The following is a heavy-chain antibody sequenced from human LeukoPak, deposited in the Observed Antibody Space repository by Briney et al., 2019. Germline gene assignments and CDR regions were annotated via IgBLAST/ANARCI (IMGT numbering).Heavy chain of an antibody. CDR2: IRYDGSNK. V-gene: IGHV3-30*02. Sequence: PGGSLRLSCAASGFTFGSYGMHWVRQAPGKGLEWVAFIRYDGSNKYYADSVKGRCTISRDNSKNTLYLQMNSLRAEDTAVYYCAKEAASSSWYEDYWGQGTLVTVSS. J-gene: IGHJ4*02. CDR3: AKEAASSSWYEDY. D-gene: IGHD6-13*01. CDR1: GFTFGSYG.